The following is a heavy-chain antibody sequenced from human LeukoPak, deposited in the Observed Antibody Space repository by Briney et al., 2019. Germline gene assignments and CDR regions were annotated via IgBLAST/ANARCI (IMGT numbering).Heavy chain of an antibody. V-gene: IGHV3-21*01. CDR2: ISSSSSYI. Sequence: TGGSLRLSCAASGFTFSSYSMNWVRQAPGKGPEWVSSISSSSSYIYYADSVKGRFTISRDNAKNSLYLQMNSLRAEDTAVYYCASEGMATIGTDYWGQGTLVTVSS. CDR1: GFTFSSYS. D-gene: IGHD5-24*01. J-gene: IGHJ4*02. CDR3: ASEGMATIGTDY.